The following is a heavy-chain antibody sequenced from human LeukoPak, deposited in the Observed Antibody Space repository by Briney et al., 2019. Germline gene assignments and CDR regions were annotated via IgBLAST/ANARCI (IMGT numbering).Heavy chain of an antibody. CDR1: GGSISSGDYY. CDR2: IYYSGST. D-gene: IGHD3-9*01. Sequence: SETLSLTCTVSGGSISSGDYYWSWIRQPPGKGLEWIGYIYYSGSTYYNPSLKSRVTISVDTSKNQFSLKLSSVTAADTAVYYCARGPFYYDILTGYYMYYFDYWGQGTLVTVSS. V-gene: IGHV4-30-4*01. CDR3: ARGPFYYDILTGYYMYYFDY. J-gene: IGHJ4*02.